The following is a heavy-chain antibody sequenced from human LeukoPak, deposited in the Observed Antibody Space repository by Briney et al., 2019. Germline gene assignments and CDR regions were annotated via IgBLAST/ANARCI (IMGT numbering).Heavy chain of an antibody. V-gene: IGHV3-23*01. CDR2: ISGSGGST. Sequence: GGSLRLSCAASGFTFSSYAMSWIRQAPGKGLEWVSAISGSGGSTYYADSVKGRFTISRDNANNSLYLQMNSLRVEDTAVYYCARAGYGIDYWGQGTLVAVSS. D-gene: IGHD3-16*01. CDR3: ARAGYGIDY. CDR1: GFTFSSYA. J-gene: IGHJ4*02.